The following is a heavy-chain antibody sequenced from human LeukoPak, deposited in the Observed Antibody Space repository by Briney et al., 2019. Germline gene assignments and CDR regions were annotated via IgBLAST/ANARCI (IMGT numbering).Heavy chain of an antibody. D-gene: IGHD6-6*01. CDR1: GGTFSSYA. V-gene: IGHV1-69*13. J-gene: IGHJ6*02. CDR2: IIPIFGTA. CDR3: ARRGSSPTLNYYYYGMDV. Sequence: ASVKVSCKASGGTFSSYAISWVRQAPGQGLEWMGGIIPIFGTANYAQKFQGRVTITADESTSTAYMELSSLRSEDTAVYYCARRGSSPTLNYYYYGMDVWGQGTTVTVSS.